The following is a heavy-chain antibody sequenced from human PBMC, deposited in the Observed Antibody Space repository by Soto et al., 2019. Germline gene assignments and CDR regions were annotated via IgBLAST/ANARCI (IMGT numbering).Heavy chain of an antibody. CDR1: GFTFSSYA. CDR2: ISGSGGST. D-gene: IGHD5-12*01. V-gene: IGHV3-23*01. J-gene: IGHJ6*02. Sequence: PGGSLRLSCAASGFTFSSYAMSWVRQAPGKGLEWVSAISGSGGSTYYADSVKGRFTISRDNSKNTLYLQMNSLRAEDTAVYYCAKCNMDSGYDFAAMAGIYYYGMDVWGQGTTVTVSS. CDR3: AKCNMDSGYDFAAMAGIYYYGMDV.